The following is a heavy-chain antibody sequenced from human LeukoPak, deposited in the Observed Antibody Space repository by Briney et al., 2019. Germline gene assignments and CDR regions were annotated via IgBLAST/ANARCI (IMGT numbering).Heavy chain of an antibody. CDR2: IYYSGST. D-gene: IGHD3-3*01. CDR1: GGSISSYY. J-gene: IGHJ4*02. Sequence: PSETLSLTCTVSGGSISSYYWSWIRQPPGKGLEWIGYIYYSGSTNYNPSLKSRVTISVDTSKNQFSLKLSSVTAADTAVYYCARAGSDFWSGPFDYWGQGTLVTVSS. CDR3: ARAGSDFWSGPFDY. V-gene: IGHV4-59*01.